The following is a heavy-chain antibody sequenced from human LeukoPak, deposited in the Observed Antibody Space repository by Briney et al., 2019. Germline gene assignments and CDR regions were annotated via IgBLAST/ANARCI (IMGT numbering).Heavy chain of an antibody. D-gene: IGHD6-13*01. J-gene: IGHJ4*02. CDR3: ATDLIAAAVYDY. CDR2: FDPEDGET. Sequence: GASVKVSCKASDYTFTDYHMHWVRQAPGKGLEWMGGFDPEDGETIYAQKFQGRVTMTEDTSTDTAYMELSSLRSEDTAVYYCATDLIAAAVYDYWGQGTLVTVSS. V-gene: IGHV1-24*01. CDR1: DYTFTDYH.